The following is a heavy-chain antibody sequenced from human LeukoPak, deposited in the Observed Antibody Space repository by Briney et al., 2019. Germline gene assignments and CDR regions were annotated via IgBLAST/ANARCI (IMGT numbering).Heavy chain of an antibody. V-gene: IGHV1-69*04. Sequence: EASVNVSCKASGGTFSSYAISWVRQAPGQGLEWMGRIIPILGIANYAQKFQGRVTITADKSTSTAYMELSSLRSDDTAVYYCARLAGNYYYGMDVWGQGTTVTVSS. CDR3: ARLAGNYYYGMDV. CDR2: IIPILGIA. CDR1: GGTFSSYA. J-gene: IGHJ6*02.